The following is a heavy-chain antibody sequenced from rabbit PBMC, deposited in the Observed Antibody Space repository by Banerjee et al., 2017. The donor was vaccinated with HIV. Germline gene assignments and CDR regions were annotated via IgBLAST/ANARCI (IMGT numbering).Heavy chain of an antibody. Sequence: QEQLEESGGGLVKPEGSLTLTCTASGFSFSSGYYMCWVRQAPGKGLEWIGCIGTGSGSTWYASWVNGRFTISRSTSLSAVDLKMTSLTAADTATYFCARDLAGVIGWNFNLWGPGTLVSVS. CDR2: IGTGSGST. V-gene: IGHV1S43*01. CDR3: ARDLAGVIGWNFNL. CDR1: GFSFSSGYY. J-gene: IGHJ4*01. D-gene: IGHD4-1*01.